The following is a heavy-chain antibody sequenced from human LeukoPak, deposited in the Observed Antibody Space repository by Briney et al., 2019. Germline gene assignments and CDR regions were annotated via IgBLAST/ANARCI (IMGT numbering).Heavy chain of an antibody. CDR3: ARVVVRGVIGSFDY. J-gene: IGHJ4*02. V-gene: IGHV3-21*04. D-gene: IGHD3-10*01. CDR2: ISSSGSYR. Sequence: GGSLRLSCAASGFTFSTYSMNWVRQPPGKGLEWVSSISSSGSYRDYADSVKGRFTISRDNAKNSLYLQMNSLRAEDTALYYCARVVVRGVIGSFDYWGQGTLVTVSS. CDR1: GFTFSTYS.